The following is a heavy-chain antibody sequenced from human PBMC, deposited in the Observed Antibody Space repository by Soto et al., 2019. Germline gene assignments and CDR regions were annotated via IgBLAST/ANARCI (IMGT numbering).Heavy chain of an antibody. J-gene: IGHJ4*02. D-gene: IGHD2-8*01. Sequence: EVQLVESGGGLVKPGGSLRLSCAASGFTFSSYSMNWVRQAPGKGLEWVSSISSSSSYIYYGDSVKGRFTISRDNAKNSLYLQMNSLRAEDTAVYYCARGLMVYAAFDYWGQGTLVTVSS. CDR2: ISSSSSYI. CDR3: ARGLMVYAAFDY. V-gene: IGHV3-21*01. CDR1: GFTFSSYS.